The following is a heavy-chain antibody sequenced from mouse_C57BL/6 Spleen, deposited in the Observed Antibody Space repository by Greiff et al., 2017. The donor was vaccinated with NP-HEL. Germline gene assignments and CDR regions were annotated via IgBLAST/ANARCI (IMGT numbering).Heavy chain of an antibody. V-gene: IGHV1-5*01. CDR2: IYPGNSDT. Sequence: VQLQQSGTVLARPGASVKMSCKTSGYTFTSYWMHWVKQRPGQGLEWIGAIYPGNSDTSYNQKFKGKAKLTAVTSASTAYMELSSLTNDDSAVYYCSALYYGSSPFDCWGQGTTLTVSS. CDR3: SALYYGSSPFDC. J-gene: IGHJ2*01. D-gene: IGHD1-1*01. CDR1: GYTFTSYW.